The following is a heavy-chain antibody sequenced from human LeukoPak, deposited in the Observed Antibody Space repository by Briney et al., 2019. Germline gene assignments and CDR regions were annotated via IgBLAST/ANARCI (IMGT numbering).Heavy chain of an antibody. J-gene: IGHJ4*02. CDR1: GFTFRSYW. D-gene: IGHD3-10*01. Sequence: PGGSLRLSCAASGFTFRSYWMSWVRQAPGKGLEWVANIKQDGSEKYYVDSVKGRFTISRDNAKNSLYLQMNSLRTEDTAVYYCATYITMVRGPKYYFDYWGQGILVTVSS. CDR2: IKQDGSEK. V-gene: IGHV3-7*01. CDR3: ATYITMVRGPKYYFDY.